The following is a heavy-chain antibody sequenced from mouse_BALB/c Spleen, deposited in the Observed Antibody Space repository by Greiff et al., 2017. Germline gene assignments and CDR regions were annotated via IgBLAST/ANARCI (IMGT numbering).Heavy chain of an antibody. J-gene: IGHJ4*01. V-gene: IGHV7-3*02. CDR3: ARDRNWNYAMDY. CDR2: IRNKANGYTT. D-gene: IGHD4-1*01. Sequence: EVKLVESGGGLVQPGGSLRLSCATSGFTFTDYYMSWVRQPPGKALEWLGFIRNKANGYTTEYSASVKGRFTISRDNSQSILYLQMNTLRAEDSATYYCARDRNWNYAMDYWGQGTSVTVSS. CDR1: GFTFTDYY.